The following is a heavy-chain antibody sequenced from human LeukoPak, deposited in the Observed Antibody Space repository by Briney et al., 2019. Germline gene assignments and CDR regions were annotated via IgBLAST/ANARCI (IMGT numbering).Heavy chain of an antibody. CDR1: GFTFSNYE. CDR3: AKRGPAIFGVYMDV. V-gene: IGHV3-48*03. J-gene: IGHJ6*03. CDR2: ISSSGRTV. Sequence: GGSLRLSCAASGFTFSNYEMNWVRQAPGKGLEWVSHISSSGRTVYYADSVKGRFTISRDNANKSLFLQMNSLRAEDTAVYYCAKRGPAIFGVYMDVWGEGTTVTVSS. D-gene: IGHD3-3*01.